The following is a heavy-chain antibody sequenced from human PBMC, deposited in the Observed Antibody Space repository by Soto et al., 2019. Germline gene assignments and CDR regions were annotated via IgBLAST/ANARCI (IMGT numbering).Heavy chain of an antibody. V-gene: IGHV4-31*02. D-gene: IGHD1-26*01. Sequence: PSETLSLTWTVSGGSLSSGGYYWSWIRQHPGKGLEWIGYIYYSGSTYYNPSLKSRVTISVDTSKNQFSLKLSSVTAADTAVYYCASRPLYSGSYHFDYWGQGTLVTVSS. J-gene: IGHJ4*02. CDR2: IYYSGST. CDR3: ASRPLYSGSYHFDY. CDR1: GGSLSSGGYY.